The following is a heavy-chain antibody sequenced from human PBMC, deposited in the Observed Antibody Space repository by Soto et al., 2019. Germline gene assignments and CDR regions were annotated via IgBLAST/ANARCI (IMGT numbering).Heavy chain of an antibody. Sequence: WGYLRLSCSASGFTFINYAIIFFRHSPFKWREWVASISGSGRSTNYADSVKGRFTISRDNSKNALAVQMSSLRAEDTAVYYCARDGGNICSGGSCYFQAPDYWGQGTLVTVSS. J-gene: IGHJ4*02. D-gene: IGHD2-15*01. V-gene: IGHV3-23*01. CDR1: GFTFINYA. CDR3: ARDGGNICSGGSCYFQAPDY. CDR2: ISGSGRST.